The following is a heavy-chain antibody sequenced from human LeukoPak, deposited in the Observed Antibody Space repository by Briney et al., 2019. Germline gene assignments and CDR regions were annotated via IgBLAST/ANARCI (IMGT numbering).Heavy chain of an antibody. CDR1: GLSFSSYA. D-gene: IGHD6-19*01. CDR3: ARGSSGCGDSCLDY. J-gene: IGHJ4*02. Sequence: GSLRLSCAASGLSFSSYAMSWVRQAPGKGLEWIGEVNLQGSTNYNPSLKSRVTISVDTSKNQFSLKLSSVTAADTAVYYCARGSSGCGDSCLDYWGQGTLVTVSS. CDR2: VNLQGST. V-gene: IGHV4-34*01.